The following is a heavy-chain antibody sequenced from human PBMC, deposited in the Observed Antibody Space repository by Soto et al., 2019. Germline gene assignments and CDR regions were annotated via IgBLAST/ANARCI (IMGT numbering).Heavy chain of an antibody. Sequence: EVQLVDSGGGLAQPGGSLRLSCAASGFAFNTYEMNWLRQAPGKGLEWVSYISSSGGHTYYADSVKGRFTISRDNTKNSLLLQMNSLGAEDTAVYYCARGTFRIRGPGTSWFDPWGQGTLVTVSS. CDR2: ISSSGGHT. V-gene: IGHV3-48*03. CDR1: GFAFNTYE. D-gene: IGHD6-13*01. CDR3: ARGTFRIRGPGTSWFDP. J-gene: IGHJ5*02.